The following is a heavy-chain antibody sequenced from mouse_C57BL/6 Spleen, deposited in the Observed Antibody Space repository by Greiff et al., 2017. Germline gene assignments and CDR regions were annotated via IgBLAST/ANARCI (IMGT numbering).Heavy chain of an antibody. CDR2: INPSNGGT. CDR1: GYTFTSYW. Sequence: QVQLQQPGTELVKPGASVKLSCKASGYTFTSYWMHWVKQRPGQGLEWIGNINPSNGGTNYNEKFKSKATLTVDKSSRTAYMQLSSLTSEDSSGYYCARGNDGYYARDYWGQGTSVTVSS. J-gene: IGHJ4*01. CDR3: ARGNDGYYARDY. V-gene: IGHV1-53*01. D-gene: IGHD2-3*01.